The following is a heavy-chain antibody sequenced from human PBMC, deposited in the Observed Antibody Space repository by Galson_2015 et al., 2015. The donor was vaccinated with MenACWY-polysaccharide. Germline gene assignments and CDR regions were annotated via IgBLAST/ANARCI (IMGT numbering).Heavy chain of an antibody. Sequence: SLRLSCAASGITASGNTFSGSGMHWVRQAPGKGLEWLAVIQYDGSNKVYADSVKGRFSISRDNSKNTLYLEMNNLRAEDTALYYCAREGSRIVFHAFDTWGQGTMVIVSS. D-gene: IGHD3-10*02. V-gene: IGHV3-33*01. J-gene: IGHJ3*02. CDR2: IQYDGSNK. CDR3: AREGSRIVFHAFDT. CDR1: GITASGNTFSGSG.